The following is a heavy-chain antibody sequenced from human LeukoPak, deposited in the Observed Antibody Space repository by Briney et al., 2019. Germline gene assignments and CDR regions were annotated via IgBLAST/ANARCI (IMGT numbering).Heavy chain of an antibody. CDR3: ARAEGYKSPWL. CDR1: GGTFSSYA. J-gene: IGHJ4*02. CDR2: IIPIFGTA. V-gene: IGHV1-69*05. D-gene: IGHD5-18*01. Sequence: SVKVSCKASGGTFSSYAISWVRQAPGRGLEWMGGIIPIFGTANYAQKFQGRVTITTDESTSTAYMELSSPRSEDAAVYYCARAEGYKSPWLWGQGTLVTVSS.